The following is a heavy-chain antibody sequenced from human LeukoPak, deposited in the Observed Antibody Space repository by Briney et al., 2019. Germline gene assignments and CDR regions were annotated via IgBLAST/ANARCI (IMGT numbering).Heavy chain of an antibody. CDR1: GFSFSSYE. V-gene: IGHV3-48*03. Sequence: GGSLRLSCAASGFSFSSYEMNWVRQAPGKGLEWVSYISSSGRTMYYADSVKGRFTISRDNAKSSLYLQMNSLRAEDTAVYYCARDPYSGSYGADYYYYMDVWGKGTTVTISS. CDR2: ISSSGRTM. CDR3: ARDPYSGSYGADYYYYMDV. J-gene: IGHJ6*03. D-gene: IGHD1-26*01.